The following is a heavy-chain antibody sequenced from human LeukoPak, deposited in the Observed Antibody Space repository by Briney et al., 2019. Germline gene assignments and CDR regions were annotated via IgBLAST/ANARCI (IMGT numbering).Heavy chain of an antibody. CDR2: IQYDGSNE. V-gene: IGHV3-30*02. CDR1: RFTFSSYG. D-gene: IGHD6-6*01. Sequence: GGSLRLSCAASRFTFSSYGMHWVRQAPGKGLEWVAYIQYDGSNEQYADSVKGRFSISRDSSKNILYLQMNSLRAEDTAVYYCARDQGSSIGYWGQGTLVTVSS. J-gene: IGHJ4*02. CDR3: ARDQGSSIGY.